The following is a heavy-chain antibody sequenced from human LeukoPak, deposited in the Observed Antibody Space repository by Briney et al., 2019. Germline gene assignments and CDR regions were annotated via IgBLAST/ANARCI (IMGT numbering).Heavy chain of an antibody. CDR1: GYTFTSYD. Sequence: ASVKVSCKASGYTFTSYDINWVRQATGQGLEWMGWMNPNSGNTGYAQKFQGRVTMTRNTSISTAYMELSSLRSEDTAVYYCASGHCSSTSCYLYYYMDVWGKGTTVTVSS. CDR2: MNPNSGNT. CDR3: ASGHCSSTSCYLYYYMDV. J-gene: IGHJ6*03. D-gene: IGHD2-2*01. V-gene: IGHV1-8*01.